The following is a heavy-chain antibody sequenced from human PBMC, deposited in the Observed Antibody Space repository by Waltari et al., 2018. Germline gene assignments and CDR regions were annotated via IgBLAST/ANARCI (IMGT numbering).Heavy chain of an antibody. CDR3: AKGSGMDV. J-gene: IGHJ6*02. Sequence: VQVLESGGDLVQPGGSLRLSCVASGFDFVNSAMSWVRQTPGKGPAWVSTITGTGGGPLYANSPYYADSVKGRFTISRDNSKNTIYLEMNSLGAEDTAVYYCAKGSGMDVWGHGTTVTVSS. V-gene: IGHV3-23*01. CDR2: ITGTGGGPLYANSP. CDR1: GFDFVNSA.